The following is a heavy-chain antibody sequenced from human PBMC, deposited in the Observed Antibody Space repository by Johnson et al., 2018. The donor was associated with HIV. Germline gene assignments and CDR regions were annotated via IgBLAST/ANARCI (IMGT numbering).Heavy chain of an antibody. D-gene: IGHD4-17*01. CDR1: GFTFSSYW. J-gene: IGHJ3*02. V-gene: IGHV3-74*02. Sequence: VQLVESGGGLVQPGRSLRLSCAASGFTFSSYWMHWVRQAPGKGLVWVSRINSDGSSTSYADSVKGRFTISRDNAKNTLYLQMNSLRAEDTAVYYCARGGDYDESAFDIWGQGTMVTVSS. CDR2: INSDGSST. CDR3: ARGGDYDESAFDI.